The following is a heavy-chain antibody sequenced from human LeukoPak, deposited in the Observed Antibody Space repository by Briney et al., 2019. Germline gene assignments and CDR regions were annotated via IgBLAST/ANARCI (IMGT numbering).Heavy chain of an antibody. J-gene: IGHJ4*02. D-gene: IGHD2-15*01. CDR2: ISYAGSNK. V-gene: IGHV3-30*18. CDR3: AKLSLLAPSDY. CDR1: GFTFSDYD. Sequence: PGGSLRLSCAGSGFTFSDYDMHWVRQAPGKGVEWVATISYAGSNKYYADSVKGRFTISRDNSKNTLYLQMNSLRAEDTAVYYCAKLSLLAPSDYLGQGTLVTVSS.